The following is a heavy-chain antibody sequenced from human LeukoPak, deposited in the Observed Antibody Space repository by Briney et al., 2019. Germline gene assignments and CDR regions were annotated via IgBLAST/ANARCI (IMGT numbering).Heavy chain of an antibody. D-gene: IGHD5-18*01. V-gene: IGHV4-59*01. J-gene: IGHJ5*01. CDR1: GGSISSYY. CDR2: IHYSGNS. CDR3: AGDNYGTDS. Sequence: SETLSLTCTVSGGSISSYYWSWIRQPPGKGLQWIGYIHYSGNSNYNPSLKSRVTISIDTAKNQFSLKLTSVTAADTAVYYCAGDNYGTDSWGQGTLVTVSS.